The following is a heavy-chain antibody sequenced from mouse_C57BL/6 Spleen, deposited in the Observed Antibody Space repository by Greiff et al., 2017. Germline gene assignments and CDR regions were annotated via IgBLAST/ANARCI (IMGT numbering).Heavy chain of an antibody. Sequence: VQLQQSGAELVRPGASVKLSCTASGFNITDDYMHWVKQRPEQGLAWIGWIDPENGDTAYASKFQGKATITADTSSNTAYLQLSSLTSEDTAVYYCTPLTGTGENCDYWGQGTTLTVSS. CDR2: IDPENGDT. J-gene: IGHJ2*01. D-gene: IGHD4-1*01. CDR1: GFNITDDY. V-gene: IGHV14-4*01. CDR3: TPLTGTGENCDY.